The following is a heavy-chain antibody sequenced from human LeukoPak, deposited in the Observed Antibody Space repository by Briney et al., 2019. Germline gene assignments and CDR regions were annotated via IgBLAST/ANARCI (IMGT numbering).Heavy chain of an antibody. V-gene: IGHV3-73*01. CDR2: IRSKANSYAT. CDR3: TSIVFGVVITHHY. Sequence: GGSLRLSCAASGFTFSGSAMHWVRQASGKGLEWVGRIRSKANSYATAYAASVKGRFTISRDDSKNTAYLQMNSLKTEDTAVYYCTSIVFGVVITHHYWGQGTLVTVSS. D-gene: IGHD3-3*01. J-gene: IGHJ4*02. CDR1: GFTFSGSA.